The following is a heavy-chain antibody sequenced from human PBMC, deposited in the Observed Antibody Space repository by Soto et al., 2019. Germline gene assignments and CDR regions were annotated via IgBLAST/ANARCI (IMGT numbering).Heavy chain of an antibody. Sequence: GESLKISCKGSGYTFTSYWIAWVRQMPGKGLEWMGIIYPGDSDSRYSPTFQGQVTISADKSISTAYLQWSSLKAADTAIYYCARLKSAAAGMDVWGQGTTVTVSS. D-gene: IGHD6-13*01. V-gene: IGHV5-51*01. CDR3: ARLKSAAAGMDV. CDR1: GYTFTSYW. CDR2: IYPGDSDS. J-gene: IGHJ6*02.